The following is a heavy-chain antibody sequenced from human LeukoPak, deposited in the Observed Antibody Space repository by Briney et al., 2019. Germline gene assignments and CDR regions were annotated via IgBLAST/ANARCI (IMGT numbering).Heavy chain of an antibody. CDR2: FDPEDGET. J-gene: IGHJ6*02. CDR3: ATERVGQVVPAAMVPRGGMDV. V-gene: IGHV1-24*01. D-gene: IGHD2-2*01. CDR1: GYTLTELS. Sequence: ASVKVSCKVSGYTLTELSMHWVRQAPGKGLEWMGGFDPEDGETIYAQKFQGRVTMTEDTSTDTAYMELSSLRSEDTAVYYCATERVGQVVPAAMVPRGGMDVWGQGTTVTVSS.